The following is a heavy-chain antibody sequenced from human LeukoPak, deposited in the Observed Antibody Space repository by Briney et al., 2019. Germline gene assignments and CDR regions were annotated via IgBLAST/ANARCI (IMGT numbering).Heavy chain of an antibody. CDR3: ARRNSSSSGLEY. CDR2: INPNSGDA. J-gene: IGHJ4*02. V-gene: IGHV1-2*02. Sequence: ASVKVSCQPSGYTFTAYYMHWVRPAPGQGLEGMAWINPNSGDAHHAQKFQGRVTMTRDTSIGTAYMDLSSVTSDDTAVYYCARRNSSSSGLEYWGQGSLVAVSS. D-gene: IGHD6-6*01. CDR1: GYTFTAYY.